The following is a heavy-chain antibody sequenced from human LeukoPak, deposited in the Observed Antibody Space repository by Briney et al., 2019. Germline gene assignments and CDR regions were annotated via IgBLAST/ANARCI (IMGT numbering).Heavy chain of an antibody. CDR2: INAGNGNT. D-gene: IGHD3-22*01. J-gene: IGHJ4*02. V-gene: IGHV1-3*01. CDR1: GYTFTSYA. CDR3: ARGRTDYYESSGSFPALGY. Sequence: ASVKVSCKASGYTFTSYAMHGVRQAPGQRLEWMGWINAGNGNTKYSQKFQGRVTITRDTSASTAYMELRSLRSEDTAVYYCARGRTDYYESSGSFPALGYWGQGTLVTVSS.